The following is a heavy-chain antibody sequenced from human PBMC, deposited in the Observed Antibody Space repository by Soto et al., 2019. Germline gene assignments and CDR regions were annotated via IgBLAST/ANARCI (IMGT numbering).Heavy chain of an antibody. CDR1: GYSFTSYW. J-gene: IGHJ6*02. V-gene: IGHV5-51*01. CDR3: ASRSGYYYYGMDV. Sequence: GASQKISCKVSGYSFTSYWIGWVRQMPGKGLEWMGIIYPGDSDTRYSPSFQGQVTISADKSISTAYLQWSSLKASDTAMYYCASRSGYYYYGMDVWGQGTTVTVSS. CDR2: IYPGDSDT. D-gene: IGHD1-26*01.